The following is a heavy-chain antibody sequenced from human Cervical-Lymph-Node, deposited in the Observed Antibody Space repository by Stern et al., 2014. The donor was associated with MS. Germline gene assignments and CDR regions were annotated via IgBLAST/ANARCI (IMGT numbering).Heavy chain of an antibody. D-gene: IGHD1-1*01. Sequence: QVTLKESGPTLVKPTQTLTLTCTFSGFSLTTSGLAVGWIRQPPGKALEWLALLFWDDDKRYSPSLRNRLAITKDTSKNQVVLTMTNMNAVDTATYYCARRGMESRARPFDYWGQGTLVTVSS. CDR2: LFWDDDK. CDR3: ARRGMESRARPFDY. V-gene: IGHV2-5*02. CDR1: GFSLTTSGLA. J-gene: IGHJ4*02.